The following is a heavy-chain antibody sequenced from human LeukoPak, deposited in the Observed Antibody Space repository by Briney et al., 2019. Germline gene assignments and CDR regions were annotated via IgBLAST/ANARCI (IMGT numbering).Heavy chain of an antibody. CDR3: ASGGVVGPSTYWFYDL. D-gene: IGHD1-26*01. CDR1: GFVFSRNW. J-gene: IGHJ2*01. Sequence: GESLRLSCEASGFVFSRNWMTWVRQAPGKGLEWVANIRQDGREVYYVDSVKGRFTISRDNVKSSMYLQMNSLRAEDTAVYYCASGGVVGPSTYWFYDLWGRGTRVTVSS. CDR2: IRQDGREV. V-gene: IGHV3-7*01.